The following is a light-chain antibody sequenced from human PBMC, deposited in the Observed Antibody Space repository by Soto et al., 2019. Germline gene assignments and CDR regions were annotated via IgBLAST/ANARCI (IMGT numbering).Light chain of an antibody. CDR3: QQYNRYPT. Sequence: DIQMTQSPSTLSASVGDRVTITCRASQSISSWLAWYQQKPGKAPKLLIYKASSLESGVPSRFSGSGSGTEFTLTISSLQPEDFATYYCQQYNRYPTFGQGTKVEIK. J-gene: IGKJ1*01. V-gene: IGKV1-5*03. CDR1: QSISSW. CDR2: KAS.